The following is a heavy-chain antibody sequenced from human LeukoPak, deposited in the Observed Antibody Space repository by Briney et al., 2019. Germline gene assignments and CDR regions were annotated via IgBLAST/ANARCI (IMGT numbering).Heavy chain of an antibody. V-gene: IGHV1-18*01. CDR3: ARDRRPWSSGWYYFDY. CDR1: GYTFTSYV. Sequence: ASVKVSCKASGYTFTSYVISWVRQAPGQGLEWMGWISAYNGNTNYAQKLQGRVTMTTDTSTSTAYMELRSLRSDDTAVYYCARDRRPWSSGWYYFDYWGQGTLVTVSS. J-gene: IGHJ4*02. D-gene: IGHD6-19*01. CDR2: ISAYNGNT.